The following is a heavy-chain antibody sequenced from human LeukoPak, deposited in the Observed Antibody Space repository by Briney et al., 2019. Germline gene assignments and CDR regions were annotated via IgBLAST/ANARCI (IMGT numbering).Heavy chain of an antibody. CDR2: INHSGST. CDR1: GGSFSGYY. CDR3: ARDTYYDSSGYYPNAFDI. V-gene: IGHV4-34*01. J-gene: IGHJ3*02. Sequence: SETLSLTCAVYGGSFSGYYWSWIRQPPGKGLEWIGEINHSGSTNYNPSLKSRVTISVDTSKNQFSLKLSSVTAADTAVYYCARDTYYDSSGYYPNAFDIWGQGTMVTVSS. D-gene: IGHD3-22*01.